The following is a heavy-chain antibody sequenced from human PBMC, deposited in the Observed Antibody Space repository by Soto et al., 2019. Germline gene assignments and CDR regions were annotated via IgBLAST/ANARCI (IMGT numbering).Heavy chain of an antibody. D-gene: IGHD3-16*01. V-gene: IGHV3-48*02. Sequence: EVQLVESGGGLVQPGGSLRLSCAASGFTFSSYSMNWVRQAPGKGLEWVSFIGSSSGTIFYADSVKGRFTISRDNAKNSLYLQMNSLRDEDTAVYYCAREEYVGFNCFAPWGQGTLFTVSS. CDR2: IGSSSGTI. CDR1: GFTFSSYS. J-gene: IGHJ5*02. CDR3: AREEYVGFNCFAP.